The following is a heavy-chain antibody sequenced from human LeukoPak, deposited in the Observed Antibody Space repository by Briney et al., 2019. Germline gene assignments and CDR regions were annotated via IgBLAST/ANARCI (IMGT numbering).Heavy chain of an antibody. CDR1: GFTFSSYA. D-gene: IGHD3-22*01. Sequence: PGGSLRLSCAASGFTFSSYAMHWVRQAPGKGLEWVSAISGSGSSTYYADSVKGRFTISRDNSKNTLYLQMNSLRAEDTAVYYCAKGYYYDSSVKYYFDYWGQGTLVTVSS. CDR3: AKGYYYDSSVKYYFDY. V-gene: IGHV3-23*01. CDR2: ISGSGSST. J-gene: IGHJ4*02.